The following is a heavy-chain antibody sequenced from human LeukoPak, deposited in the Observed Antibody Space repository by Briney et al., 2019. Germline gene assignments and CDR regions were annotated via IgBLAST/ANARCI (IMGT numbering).Heavy chain of an antibody. Sequence: GGSLRLSCAASGFSFSSYSMNWVRQAPGKGLEWVSSISSSSSYIYYADSVKGRFTISRDNAKNSLYLQMNSLRAEDTAVYYCARDGGARYYYGSGSYSTDYWGQGTLVTVSS. CDR3: ARDGGARYYYGSGSYSTDY. J-gene: IGHJ4*02. CDR2: ISSSSSYI. V-gene: IGHV3-21*01. D-gene: IGHD3-10*01. CDR1: GFSFSSYS.